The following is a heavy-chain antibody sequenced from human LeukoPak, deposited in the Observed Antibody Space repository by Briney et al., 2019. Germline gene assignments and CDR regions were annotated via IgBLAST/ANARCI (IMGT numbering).Heavy chain of an antibody. CDR1: GFTFSSFD. Sequence: GGSLRLSCAASGFTFSSFDMNWVRQAPGKGLEWVSSISTSSRYIYYRDSVKGRFTISRDDAKNSLYLQMNSLRAEDTAVYYCARADCSGSTCYLRRSWFDPWGHGTLVTVSS. J-gene: IGHJ5*02. V-gene: IGHV3-21*01. D-gene: IGHD2-2*01. CDR3: ARADCSGSTCYLRRSWFDP. CDR2: ISTSSRYI.